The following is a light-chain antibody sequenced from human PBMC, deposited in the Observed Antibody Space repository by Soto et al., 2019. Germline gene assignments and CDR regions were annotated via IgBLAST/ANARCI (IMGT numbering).Light chain of an antibody. J-gene: IGLJ1*01. CDR3: CSYAGTPYV. V-gene: IGLV2-11*01. Sequence: LTQPRSVSGSPGQSVTISCTGTSRDVGAFNYVSWYQQHPGKAPKFIIYDVNKRPSGVPGRFSGSKSGNTASLTISGLQAEDEGEYYCCSYAGTPYVFGTGTKVTVL. CDR1: SRDVGAFNY. CDR2: DVN.